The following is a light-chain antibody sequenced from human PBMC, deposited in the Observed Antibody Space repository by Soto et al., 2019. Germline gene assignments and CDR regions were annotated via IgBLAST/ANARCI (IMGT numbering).Light chain of an antibody. V-gene: IGKV3-15*01. Sequence: EIVMTQSPATLSVSPGERATLSCRASQSVSSNLAWYQQKPGQAPRLLIYGASTRATGIPARFSGGGSGTEFTLTISSLQSEDFAVYYCQQYNNWPPWTFG. CDR3: QQYNNWPPWT. CDR1: QSVSSN. CDR2: GAS. J-gene: IGKJ1*01.